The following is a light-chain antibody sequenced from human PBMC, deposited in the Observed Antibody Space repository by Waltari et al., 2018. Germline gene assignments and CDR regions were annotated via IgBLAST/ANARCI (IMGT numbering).Light chain of an antibody. V-gene: IGLV2-14*03. CDR3: SSYTPGTSPFV. CDR1: TSDS. J-gene: IGLJ6*01. Sequence: QSPLTQTASMSGSPGQSITISCPGTTSDSVSWYQHHPGNAPKLILYDVSNRPSGVSDRFSGSKSGDTASLHIFGLQSEDEADYFCSSYTPGTSPFVFGRGTKVTVL. CDR2: DVS.